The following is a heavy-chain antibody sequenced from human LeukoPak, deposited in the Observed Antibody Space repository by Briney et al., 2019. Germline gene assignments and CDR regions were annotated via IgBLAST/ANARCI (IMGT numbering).Heavy chain of an antibody. J-gene: IGHJ5*02. CDR2: IWYDGSDK. V-gene: IGHV3-30*19. CDR1: GFTFSSYG. D-gene: IGHD6-19*01. CDR3: ARDRGGISGWYPFDP. Sequence: GGSLRLSCAASGFTFSSYGMHWVRQAPGKGLEWVAVIWYDGSDKYYADSVKGRFTISRDNSKNTLYLQMNSLRAEDTAVYYCARDRGGISGWYPFDPWGQGTLVTVSS.